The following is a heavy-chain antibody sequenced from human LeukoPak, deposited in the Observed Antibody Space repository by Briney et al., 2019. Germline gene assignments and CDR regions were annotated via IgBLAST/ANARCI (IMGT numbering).Heavy chain of an antibody. V-gene: IGHV3-23*01. CDR2: ISGSGGST. Sequence: GGSLRLSCAASGFTFSSHAMSWVRQAPGKGLEWVSAISGSGGSTYYADSVKGRFTISRDNSKNTLYLQMNSLRAEDTAVYYCAKVSVGYDFWSGYLGIGYWGQGTLVTVSS. J-gene: IGHJ4*02. D-gene: IGHD3-3*01. CDR1: GFTFSSHA. CDR3: AKVSVGYDFWSGYLGIGY.